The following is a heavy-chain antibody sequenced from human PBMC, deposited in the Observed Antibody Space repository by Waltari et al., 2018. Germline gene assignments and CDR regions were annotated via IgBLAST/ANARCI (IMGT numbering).Heavy chain of an antibody. CDR1: GFTFSSYS. Sequence: EVQLVESGGGLVQPGGSLRLSCAAAGFTFSSYSMTWVRQAPGKGLEWVSYISSSSSTIYYADSVKGRFTISRDNAKNSLYLQMNSLRAEDTAVYYCARAGVYYYYGMDVWGQGTTVTVSS. CDR2: ISSSSSTI. D-gene: IGHD3-3*01. V-gene: IGHV3-48*01. J-gene: IGHJ6*02. CDR3: ARAGVYYYYGMDV.